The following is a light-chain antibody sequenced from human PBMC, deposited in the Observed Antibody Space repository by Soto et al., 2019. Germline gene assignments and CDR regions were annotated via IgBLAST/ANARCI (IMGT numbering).Light chain of an antibody. V-gene: IGKV4-1*01. CDR1: QTILYSSNNKNY. Sequence: DIVMTLSPDSLAVSLGERATIDCKSSQTILYSSNNKNYLAPNLFIYWASTRESGVPDRFSGSGSGTDFTLTISSLQAEDVAVYYCQQYYSIPPTFGQGTKVDIK. CDR2: WAS. CDR3: QQYYSIPPT. J-gene: IGKJ1*01.